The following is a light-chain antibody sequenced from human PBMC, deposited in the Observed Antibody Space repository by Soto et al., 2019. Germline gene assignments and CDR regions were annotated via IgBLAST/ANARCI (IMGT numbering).Light chain of an antibody. V-gene: IGKV3-11*01. Sequence: EIVLTQSPATLSLSPGEKATLSCRASQSINTYLGWYQQKPGQAPRLLIYDAANRATGVPARFSGSGSGTGFTLTITNLEPEDFAVYYCQHRFNWPLTFGAGTKVDIK. CDR1: QSINTY. CDR2: DAA. J-gene: IGKJ4*01. CDR3: QHRFNWPLT.